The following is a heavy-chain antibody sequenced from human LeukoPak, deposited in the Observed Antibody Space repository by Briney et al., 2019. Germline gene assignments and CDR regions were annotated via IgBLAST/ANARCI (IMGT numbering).Heavy chain of an antibody. CDR3: AKGFSRQLTYYYDSSGSFDS. CDR1: GGSFSGYY. D-gene: IGHD3-22*01. Sequence: PSETLSLTCAVYGGSFSGYYWSWVRQAPGKGLEWVSGISGSGGSTYYADSVKGRFTISRDNSKNTLYVQMNSLRAEDTAVYYCAKGFSRQLTYYYDSSGSFDSWGQGTLVTVSS. CDR2: ISGSGGST. V-gene: IGHV3-23*01. J-gene: IGHJ4*02.